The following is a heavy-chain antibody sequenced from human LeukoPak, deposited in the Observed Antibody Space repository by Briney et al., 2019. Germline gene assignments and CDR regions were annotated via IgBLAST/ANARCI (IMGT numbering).Heavy chain of an antibody. D-gene: IGHD3-22*01. J-gene: IGHJ4*02. V-gene: IGHV1-18*01. Sequence: ASVKVSCKPSGYTFTSYAISWLRQAAGQGLEWMGWISAYNGNTNYAQKVQGRVSMTTDTSTSTTYMELRSLRSDDTAVYYCARDQKTFYYDSGGYLPFDYWGQGTLVTVSS. CDR1: GYTFTSYA. CDR3: ARDQKTFYYDSGGYLPFDY. CDR2: ISAYNGNT.